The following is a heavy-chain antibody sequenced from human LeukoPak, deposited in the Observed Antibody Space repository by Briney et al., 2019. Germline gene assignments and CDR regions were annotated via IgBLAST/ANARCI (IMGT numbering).Heavy chain of an antibody. CDR2: ISVSGGST. CDR3: AKDPNGDFIGTFDI. V-gene: IGHV3-23*01. Sequence: GGSLRLSCATSQFNFNNFGMTWVRQAPGKGLEWVSSISVSGGSTQYADSVQGRFTISRDNSKKALYLQMNSLRAEDTAVYYCAKDPNGDFIGTFDIWGQGTMVTVSS. J-gene: IGHJ3*02. D-gene: IGHD4-17*01. CDR1: QFNFNNFG.